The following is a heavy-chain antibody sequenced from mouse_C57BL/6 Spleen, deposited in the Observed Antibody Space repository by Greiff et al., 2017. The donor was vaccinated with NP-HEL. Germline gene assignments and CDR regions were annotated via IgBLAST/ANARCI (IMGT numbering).Heavy chain of an antibody. CDR2: IWSGGST. V-gene: IGHV2-4*01. CDR3: AKDLLSYDYDRSYAMDY. J-gene: IGHJ4*01. CDR1: GFSLTSYG. D-gene: IGHD2-4*01. Sequence: QVQLKESGPGLVQPSQSLSITCTVSGFSLTSYGVHWVRQPPGKGLEWLGVIWSGGSTDYNAAFISRLSISKDNSKSQVFFKMNSLQADDTAIYYCAKDLLSYDYDRSYAMDYWGQGTSVTVSS.